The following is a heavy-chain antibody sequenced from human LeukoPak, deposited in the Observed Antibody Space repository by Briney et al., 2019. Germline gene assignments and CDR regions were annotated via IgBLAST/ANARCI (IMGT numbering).Heavy chain of an antibody. CDR3: VRSYHPGGWFDP. Sequence: GGSLRLSCAASGFTFSSYSMNWVRQAPGKGLEWASSISSSSSYIYYADSVKGRFTISRDNAKNSLYLQMNSLTAEDTAVHYCVRSYHPGGWFDPWGQGTLVTVSS. D-gene: IGHD2-21*01. CDR2: ISSSSSYI. J-gene: IGHJ5*02. V-gene: IGHV3-21*01. CDR1: GFTFSSYS.